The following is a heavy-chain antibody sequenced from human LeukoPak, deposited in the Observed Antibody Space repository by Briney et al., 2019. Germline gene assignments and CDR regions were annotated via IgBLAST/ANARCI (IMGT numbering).Heavy chain of an antibody. CDR2: IKEDGSIQ. CDR3: ARERYSSRAFDY. D-gene: IGHD6-13*01. Sequence: GGSLRLSCVASGFTFSSYWMTWVRQAPGKGLEWLANIKEDGSIQYYLDSVRGRFTISRDNAKNSLYLQMNSLRAEDTAVYYCARERYSSRAFDYWGQGTLVTVSS. J-gene: IGHJ4*02. V-gene: IGHV3-7*01. CDR1: GFTFSSYW.